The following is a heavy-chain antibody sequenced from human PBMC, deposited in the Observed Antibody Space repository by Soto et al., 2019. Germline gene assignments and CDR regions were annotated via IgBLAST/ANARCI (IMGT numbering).Heavy chain of an antibody. CDR3: ASILELRLWDYYYCGMDV. CDR1: GGTFSSYA. D-gene: IGHD1-7*01. Sequence: SVKVSCKASGGTFSSYAISWVRQAPGQGLEWMGGIIPIFGTANYAQKFQGRVTITADESTSTAYMELSSLRSEGTAVYYCASILELRLWDYYYCGMDVWGQGTTVTVSS. CDR2: IIPIFGTA. J-gene: IGHJ6*02. V-gene: IGHV1-69*13.